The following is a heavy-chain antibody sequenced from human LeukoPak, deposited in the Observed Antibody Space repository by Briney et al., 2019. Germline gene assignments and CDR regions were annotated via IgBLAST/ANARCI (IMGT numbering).Heavy chain of an antibody. Sequence: KRSQTLSLTCAISGDTLSNNNVASNWIRHPPSRCLEWLGRTSYRTKLNTDYEVAVKSRIAINSDTSKNHFSLQLNSATPEDTSVYYCARGSHSSFDYWGQGTLVTVSS. V-gene: IGHV6-1*01. CDR1: GDTLSNNNVA. CDR2: TSYRTKLNT. CDR3: ARGSHSSFDY. J-gene: IGHJ4*02. D-gene: IGHD3-10*01.